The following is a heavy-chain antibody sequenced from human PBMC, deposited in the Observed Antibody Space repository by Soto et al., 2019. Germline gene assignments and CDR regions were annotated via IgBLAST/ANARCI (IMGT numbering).Heavy chain of an antibody. D-gene: IGHD2-15*01. CDR2: ISYDGSNK. CDR3: ARGIVVVVAANDY. CDR1: GFTFSSYA. J-gene: IGHJ4*02. V-gene: IGHV3-30-3*01. Sequence: GGSLRLSCAASGFTFSSYAMHWVRQAPGKGLEWVAVISYDGSNKYYADSVKGRFTISRDNSKNTLYLQMNSLRAEDTAVYYCARGIVVVVAANDYWGQGTLVTVSS.